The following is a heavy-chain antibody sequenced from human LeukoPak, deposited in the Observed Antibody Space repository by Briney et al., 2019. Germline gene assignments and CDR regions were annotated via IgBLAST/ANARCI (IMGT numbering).Heavy chain of an antibody. Sequence: ASVKVSCKASGYTLTDNHLYWVRQAPGQGLEWMGRIDPSSGSTTYAQDLQGRVAMTWATSISTAYMDLTRLRSDDTAVYYCARDNRGSLDYWGQGTQVTVSS. CDR3: ARDNRGSLDY. J-gene: IGHJ4*02. D-gene: IGHD1-26*01. CDR2: IDPSSGST. CDR1: GYTLTDNH. V-gene: IGHV1-2*06.